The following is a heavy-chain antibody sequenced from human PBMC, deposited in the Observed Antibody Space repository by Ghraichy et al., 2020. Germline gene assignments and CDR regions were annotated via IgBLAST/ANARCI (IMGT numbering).Heavy chain of an antibody. Sequence: GGSLRLSCAASGFTFSSYAMSWVRQAPRKGLEWVSGISGSGGSTYYADSVKGRFTISRDNSKNTLYLQMNSLRAEDTAVHYCAKEKGFGDFYHGLDVWGPGTTVTVSS. CDR1: GFTFSSYA. CDR3: AKEKGFGDFYHGLDV. J-gene: IGHJ6*02. CDR2: ISGSGGST. V-gene: IGHV3-23*01. D-gene: IGHD3-10*01.